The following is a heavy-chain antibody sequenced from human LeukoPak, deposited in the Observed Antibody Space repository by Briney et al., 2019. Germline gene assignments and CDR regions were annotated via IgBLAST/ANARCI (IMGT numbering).Heavy chain of an antibody. CDR2: IYTSGST. J-gene: IGHJ4*02. Sequence: SETLSLTCNVSGGSISSYYWSWIRQPAGKGLEWIGRIYTSGSTIYNPSLKSRVTMSADTSKNQFSLKLSSVTAADTAVYYCARNFMVGGFMSLDYWGQGPLVTVSP. CDR1: GGSISSYY. CDR3: ARNFMVGGFMSLDY. V-gene: IGHV4-4*07. D-gene: IGHD3-10*01.